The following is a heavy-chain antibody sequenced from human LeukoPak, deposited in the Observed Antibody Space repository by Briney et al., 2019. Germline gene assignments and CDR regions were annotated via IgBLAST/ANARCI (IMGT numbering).Heavy chain of an antibody. Sequence: PSQTLSLTCTVSGGSISSGGYYWSWIRQHPGKGLEWIGYIYCSGSTYYNPSLKSRVTISVDTSKNQFSLKLSSVTAADTAVYYCARVYDSSGPFDYWGQGTLVTVSS. CDR2: IYCSGST. J-gene: IGHJ4*02. V-gene: IGHV4-31*03. D-gene: IGHD3-22*01. CDR1: GGSISSGGYY. CDR3: ARVYDSSGPFDY.